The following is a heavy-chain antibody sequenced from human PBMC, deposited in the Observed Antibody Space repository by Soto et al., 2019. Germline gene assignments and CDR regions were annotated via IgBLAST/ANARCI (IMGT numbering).Heavy chain of an antibody. J-gene: IGHJ3*02. Sequence: GGSLRLSCSASGFTFTSHWLHWVRQAPGEGLVWVSRMSPDGSDTKFADSVKGRFTISRDNAKSTLYLDMNSLRAEDTGVYYCARPKTKVYSALDTWGHGTMVTVSS. D-gene: IGHD6-6*01. CDR1: GFTFTSHW. CDR3: ARPKTKVYSALDT. V-gene: IGHV3-74*03. CDR2: MSPDGSDT.